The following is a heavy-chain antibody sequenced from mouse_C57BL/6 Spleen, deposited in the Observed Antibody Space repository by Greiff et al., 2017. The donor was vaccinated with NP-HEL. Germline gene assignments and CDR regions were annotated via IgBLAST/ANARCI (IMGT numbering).Heavy chain of an antibody. CDR2: INPNNGGT. J-gene: IGHJ3*01. CDR3: ARPDYDGAPFAY. Sequence: EVKLMESGPELVKPGASVKIPCKASGYTFTDYNMDWVKQSHGKSLEWIGDINPNNGGTIYNQKFKGKATLTVDKSSSTAYMELRSLTSEDTAVYYCARPDYDGAPFAYWGQGTLVTVSA. D-gene: IGHD2-4*01. CDR1: GYTFTDYN. V-gene: IGHV1-18*01.